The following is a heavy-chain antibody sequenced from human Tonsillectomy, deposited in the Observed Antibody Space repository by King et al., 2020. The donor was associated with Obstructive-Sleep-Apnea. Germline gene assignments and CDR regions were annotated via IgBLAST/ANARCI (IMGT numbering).Heavy chain of an antibody. Sequence: EVQLVESGGGLVQPGGSLRLSCAASGFTFSTYWVTWVRQAPGKGLEWVANINKDGSEKYYVDSVKGRFTISRDNAKNSLYLEMNRLRAEDTAFYYCARVVVVTTASRYFYYGMDVWGQGTTVTVSS. D-gene: IGHD2-2*01. CDR1: GFTFSTYW. CDR3: ARVVVVTTASRYFYYGMDV. V-gene: IGHV3-7*03. J-gene: IGHJ6*02. CDR2: INKDGSEK.